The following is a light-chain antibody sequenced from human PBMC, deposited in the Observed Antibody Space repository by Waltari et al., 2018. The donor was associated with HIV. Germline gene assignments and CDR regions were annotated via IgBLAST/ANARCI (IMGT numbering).Light chain of an antibody. CDR1: RSNIGTHE. CDR2: NTN. Sequence: QSVLTQPPSVSGAPGQRVTLSCTGSRSNIGTHEVHWYQQLPGTAPRLLIYNTNGRPPGVPDRFSGSKSGTSASLAINGLQAEDEADYYCQSSDSTLSGSVFGGGTKLTVV. J-gene: IGLJ2*01. V-gene: IGLV1-40*01. CDR3: QSSDSTLSGSV.